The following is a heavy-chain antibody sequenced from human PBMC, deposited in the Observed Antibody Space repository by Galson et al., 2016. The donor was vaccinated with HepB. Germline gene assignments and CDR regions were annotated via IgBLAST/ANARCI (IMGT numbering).Heavy chain of an antibody. CDR1: GFTFSSYW. J-gene: IGHJ4*02. CDR3: SGGSYFDY. CDR2: IKLDGSEK. Sequence: SLRLSCAASGFTFSSYWMNWVRQAPGKGLEWVANIKLDGSEKNYEDSVKGRFTISRDTAKNSLHLKMNSLRAEDTAVYYCSGGSYFDYWGQGTLVTVSS. D-gene: IGHD3-10*01. V-gene: IGHV3-7*01.